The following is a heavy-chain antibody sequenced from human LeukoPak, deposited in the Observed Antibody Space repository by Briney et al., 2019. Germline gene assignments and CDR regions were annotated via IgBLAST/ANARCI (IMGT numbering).Heavy chain of an antibody. CDR3: AKVKGGNIAVAAEGYFDL. D-gene: IGHD6-19*01. Sequence: PGGSLRLSCAASGFTFSNYAMHWVRQAPGKGLEWVAVISYDGSNKYYADSVKGRFTISRDNSKNTLYLQMNSLRAEDTAVYYCAKVKGGNIAVAAEGYFDLWGRGTLVTVSS. CDR1: GFTFSNYA. CDR2: ISYDGSNK. V-gene: IGHV3-30*04. J-gene: IGHJ2*01.